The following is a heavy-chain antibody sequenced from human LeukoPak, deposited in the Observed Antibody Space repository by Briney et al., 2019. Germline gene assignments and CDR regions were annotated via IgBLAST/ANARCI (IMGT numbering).Heavy chain of an antibody. CDR3: ARFTYYDFWSGYSNQGFDY. CDR1: GGSISSYY. D-gene: IGHD3-3*01. Sequence: SETLSLTCTASGGSISSYYWSWIRQPPGKGLEWIGYIYYSGSTNYNPSLKSRVTISVDTSKNQFSLKLSSVTAADTAVYYCARFTYYDFWSGYSNQGFDYWGQGTLVTVSS. J-gene: IGHJ4*02. V-gene: IGHV4-59*01. CDR2: IYYSGST.